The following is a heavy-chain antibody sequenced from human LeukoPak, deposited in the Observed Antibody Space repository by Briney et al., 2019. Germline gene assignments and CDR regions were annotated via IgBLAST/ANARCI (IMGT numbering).Heavy chain of an antibody. D-gene: IGHD3-22*01. CDR1: GGSFSGYY. V-gene: IGHV4-34*01. CDR3: ARKKYYYDSSGYRSTNWFDP. J-gene: IGHJ5*02. CDR2: INHSGST. Sequence: SETLSLTCAVYGGSFSGYYWSWIRQSPGKGLEWIGEINHSGSTNYSPSLKSRVTISVDTSKNQFSLKLSSVTAADTAVYYCARKKYYYDSSGYRSTNWFDPWGQGTLVTVSS.